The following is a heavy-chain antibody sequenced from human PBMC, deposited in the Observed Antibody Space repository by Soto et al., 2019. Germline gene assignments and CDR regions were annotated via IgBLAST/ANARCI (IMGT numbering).Heavy chain of an antibody. CDR3: ARDIGYCTNGVWQIFDY. Sequence: GGSLRLSCAASGFTFSSYGMHWVRQAPGKGLEWVAVIWYDGSNKYYADSVKGRFTISRDNSKNTLYLQMNSLRAEDTAVYYCARDIGYCTNGVWQIFDYWGQGTLVTVSS. CDR1: GFTFSSYG. D-gene: IGHD2-8*01. CDR2: IWYDGSNK. V-gene: IGHV3-33*01. J-gene: IGHJ4*02.